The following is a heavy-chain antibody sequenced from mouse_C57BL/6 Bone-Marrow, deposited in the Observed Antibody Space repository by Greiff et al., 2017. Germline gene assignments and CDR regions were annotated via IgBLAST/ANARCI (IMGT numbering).Heavy chain of an antibody. D-gene: IGHD1-1*01. V-gene: IGHV3-6*01. J-gene: IGHJ4*01. CDR3: AREPFITTVVATGNYAMDY. CDR1: GYSITSGYY. Sequence: EVKLQESGPGLVKPSQSLSLTCSVTGYSITSGYYWNWLRQFPGNKLEWMGYISYDGSNNYNPSLKNRISITRDTSKNQFFLKLNSVTTEDTATYYCAREPFITTVVATGNYAMDYWGQGTSVTVSS. CDR2: ISYDGSN.